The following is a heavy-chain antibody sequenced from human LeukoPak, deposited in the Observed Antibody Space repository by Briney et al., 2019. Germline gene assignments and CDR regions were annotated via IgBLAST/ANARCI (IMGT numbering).Heavy chain of an antibody. J-gene: IGHJ4*02. CDR1: GFTFDDYG. D-gene: IGHD6-19*01. Sequence: PGGSLRLSCAASGFTFDDYGMSWVRQAPGKGLEWVSGINWNGGSTGYADSVKGRFTISRDNAKNSLYLQMNSLRAEDTALYYCAKEVPGIAVAGSHFDYWGQGTLVTVSS. V-gene: IGHV3-20*04. CDR3: AKEVPGIAVAGSHFDY. CDR2: INWNGGST.